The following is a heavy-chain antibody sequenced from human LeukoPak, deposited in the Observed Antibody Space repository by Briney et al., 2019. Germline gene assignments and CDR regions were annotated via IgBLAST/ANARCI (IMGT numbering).Heavy chain of an antibody. V-gene: IGHV3-66*01. D-gene: IGHD1-26*01. J-gene: IGHJ3*02. Sequence: GGSLRLSCAASGFTVSSNYMSWVRQAPGKGLEWVSVIYSGGSTYYADSVKGRFTISRDNAKNSLFLQMNSLRAEDTAVYYCARNLYTMGSTDAFDIWGQGTMVTVSS. CDR1: GFTVSSNY. CDR2: IYSGGST. CDR3: ARNLYTMGSTDAFDI.